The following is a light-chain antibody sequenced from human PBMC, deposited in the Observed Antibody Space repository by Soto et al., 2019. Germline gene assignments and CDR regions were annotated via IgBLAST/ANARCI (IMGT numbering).Light chain of an antibody. Sequence: HSALTQPRSVSGSPGQSVTISCTRISSDVANYNYVSWYQQHPGKAPKLLIYDVNKRPSGVPYRFSGSKSGNTASLTISGLQADDEADYYCCSYAGTYTRVFGTGTKLTVL. CDR1: SSDVANYNY. CDR3: CSYAGTYTRV. J-gene: IGLJ1*01. CDR2: DVN. V-gene: IGLV2-11*01.